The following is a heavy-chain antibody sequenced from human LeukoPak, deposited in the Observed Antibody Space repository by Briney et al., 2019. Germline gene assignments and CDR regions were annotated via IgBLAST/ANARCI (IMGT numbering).Heavy chain of an antibody. J-gene: IGHJ4*02. V-gene: IGHV3-21*01. Sequence: GGSLRLSCAASGFTLSSYSMNWVRQAPGKGLEWVSSSSSSSSYIFYADSVKGRFTISRDNAKNTLYLQMNSLRAEDTAIYYCAREPDYHDSSGYYGGDYWGQGTLVTVSS. CDR3: AREPDYHDSSGYYGGDY. D-gene: IGHD3-22*01. CDR2: SSSSSSYI. CDR1: GFTLSSYS.